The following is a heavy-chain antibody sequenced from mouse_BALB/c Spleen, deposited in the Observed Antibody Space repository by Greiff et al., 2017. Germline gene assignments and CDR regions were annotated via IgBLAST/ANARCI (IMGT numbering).Heavy chain of an antibody. CDR3: ARDAIYYDYTFPFAY. CDR1: GFTFSDFY. Sequence: EGKLVESGGGLVQPGGSLRLSCATSGFTFSDFYMEWVRQPPGKRLEWIAASRNKANDYTTEYSASVKGRFIVSRDTSQSILYLQMNALRAEDTAIYYCARDAIYYDYTFPFAYWGQGTLVTVSA. V-gene: IGHV7-1*02. J-gene: IGHJ3*01. D-gene: IGHD2-4*01. CDR2: SRNKANDYTT.